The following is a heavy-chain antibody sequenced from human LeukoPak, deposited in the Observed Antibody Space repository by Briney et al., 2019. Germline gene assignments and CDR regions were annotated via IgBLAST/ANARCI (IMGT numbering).Heavy chain of an antibody. CDR2: ISTSGSSI. D-gene: IGHD4-17*01. CDR3: ARDATTELGTVYMDV. V-gene: IGHV3-48*03. CDR1: GFTFSTYE. J-gene: IGHJ6*03. Sequence: GGSLRLSCAASGFTFSTYEINWVRQAPGKGLEWLSHISTSGSSIHYADSVKGRFTISRDNAKNSLYLQMNSLRVEDTAVYYCARDATTELGTVYMDVWGKGTTVTVSS.